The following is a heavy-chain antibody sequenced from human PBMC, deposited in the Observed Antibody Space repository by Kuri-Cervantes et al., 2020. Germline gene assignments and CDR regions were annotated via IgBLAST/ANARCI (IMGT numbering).Heavy chain of an antibody. V-gene: IGHV3-11*01. D-gene: IGHD1-26*01. J-gene: IGHJ3*02. CDR3: ARDGSPGAFDI. Sequence: GESLKISCAASGFTFTDYYMSWIRQSPGKGLEWVSYISNGGTTIHYADSVKGRFTFSRDNAKNSLYLQMNSLRDEDTAVYYCARDGSPGAFDIWGQGTMVTVSS. CDR1: GFTFTDYY. CDR2: ISNGGTTI.